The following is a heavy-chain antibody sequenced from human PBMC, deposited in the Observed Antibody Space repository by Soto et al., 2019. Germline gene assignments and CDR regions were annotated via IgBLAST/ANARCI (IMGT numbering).Heavy chain of an antibody. CDR3: AKGPHTNVGWPYYFES. CDR1: GFSLANYP. D-gene: IGHD6-19*01. J-gene: IGHJ4*02. CDR2: SSPRGDTI. V-gene: IGHV3-48*02. Sequence: GSLRLSCVASGFSLANYPINCVRHTPLKGLEWISYSSPRGDTIYYADSVEGRFTISRDNARNSLSLHMSSLRDEDSALYYCAKGPHTNVGWPYYFESWGQGVPVTVSS.